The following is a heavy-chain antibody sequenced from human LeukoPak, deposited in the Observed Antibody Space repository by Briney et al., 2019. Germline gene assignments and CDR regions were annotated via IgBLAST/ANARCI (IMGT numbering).Heavy chain of an antibody. D-gene: IGHD3-22*01. V-gene: IGHV4-59*01. Sequence: PSETLSLTCTVSGGSISSYYWSWIRQPPGKGLEWIGYIYYSGSTNYNPSLKSRVTISVDTSKNQFSLKLSSVTAADTAVYYCARHYYEGYYFDYWGQGTLVTVSS. CDR1: GGSISSYY. CDR3: ARHYYEGYYFDY. CDR2: IYYSGST. J-gene: IGHJ4*02.